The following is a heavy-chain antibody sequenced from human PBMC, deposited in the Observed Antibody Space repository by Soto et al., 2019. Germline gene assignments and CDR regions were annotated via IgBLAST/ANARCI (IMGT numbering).Heavy chain of an antibody. CDR3: RVVTLFDN. V-gene: IGHV3-74*01. Sequence: GGSLRLSCAASGFTFSSYWMHWVRQTPGKGLVWVSRINSDGTTTTYADSVKGRFTISRDNAKNMLYLQMNSLRAEDTAIYYCRVVTLFDNWGQGTLVTVSS. CDR1: GFTFSSYW. CDR2: INSDGTTT. J-gene: IGHJ4*02.